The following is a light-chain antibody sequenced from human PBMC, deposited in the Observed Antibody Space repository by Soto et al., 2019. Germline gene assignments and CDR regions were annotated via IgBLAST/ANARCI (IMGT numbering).Light chain of an antibody. Sequence: EIVLTQSPATLSLSPGERGTLSCRASESVTDYLAWYQQKPGQAPRLLMFRTSSRATGFPARFSGSGSGTEFNLTISSLQSEDFAVYYCQQRNIWPPVTFGQGTRLEIK. J-gene: IGKJ5*01. CDR3: QQRNIWPPVT. CDR1: ESVTDY. V-gene: IGKV3-11*01. CDR2: RTS.